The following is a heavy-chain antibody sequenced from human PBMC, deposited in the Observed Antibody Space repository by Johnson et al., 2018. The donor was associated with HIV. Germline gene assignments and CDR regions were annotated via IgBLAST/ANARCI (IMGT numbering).Heavy chain of an antibody. CDR1: GFSVSSNY. CDR2: IYSGGNT. D-gene: IGHD1-14*01. J-gene: IGHJ3*02. Sequence: VQLLESGGGLVQPGGSLRLSCAASGFSVSSNYMSWVRLAPGKGLEWVSVIYSGGNTYYADSVKGRFNIGRDSSKNTLYPQMSSLRAQETGVYDWAGGSRYTYDPDAAHLLHAFDIWGQGKMVTVSS. CDR3: AGGSRYTYDPDAAHLLHAFDI. V-gene: IGHV3-66*02.